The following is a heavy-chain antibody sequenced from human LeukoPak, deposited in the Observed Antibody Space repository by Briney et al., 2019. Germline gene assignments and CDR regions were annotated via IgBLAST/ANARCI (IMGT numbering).Heavy chain of an antibody. Sequence: GGSLRLSCAASGFTFSSYGMHWVRQAPGKGLEWVAVISYDGSNKYYADSVEGRFTISRDNSKNTLYLQMNSLRAEDTAVYYCAKGDSSSWTTLDYWGQGTLVTVSS. CDR1: GFTFSSYG. D-gene: IGHD6-13*01. J-gene: IGHJ4*02. CDR3: AKGDSSSWTTLDY. V-gene: IGHV3-30*18. CDR2: ISYDGSNK.